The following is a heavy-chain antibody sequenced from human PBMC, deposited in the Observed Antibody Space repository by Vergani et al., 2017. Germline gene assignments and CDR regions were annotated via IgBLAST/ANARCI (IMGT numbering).Heavy chain of an antibody. CDR3: ARDPKYSSSWYYYYYGMDV. D-gene: IGHD6-13*01. CDR1: GGSISSSSYY. J-gene: IGHJ6*02. Sequence: QLQLQESGPGLVKPSETLSLTCTVSGGSISSSSYYWGWIRQPPGKGLEWIGRIYYRGSTYYNPSLKSRVTISVDTSQNQFSLKLSSVTAADTAVYYCARDPKYSSSWYYYYYGMDVWGQGTTVTVSS. CDR2: IYYRGST. V-gene: IGHV4-39*07.